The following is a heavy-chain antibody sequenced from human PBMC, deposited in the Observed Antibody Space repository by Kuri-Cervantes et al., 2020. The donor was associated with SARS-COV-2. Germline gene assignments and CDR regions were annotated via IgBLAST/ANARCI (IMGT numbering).Heavy chain of an antibody. CDR1: GGSISSYY. D-gene: IGHD6-19*01. CDR2: IYYSGST. V-gene: IGHV4-59*01. CDR3: ARDLYSSGVEYNWFDP. Sequence: SETLSLTCTVSGGSISSYYWSWIRQPPGKGLEWIGYIYYSGSTNYNPSLKSRVTISVDTSKNQFSLKLSSVPAADTAVYYCARDLYSSGVEYNWFDPWGQGTLVTVSS. J-gene: IGHJ5*02.